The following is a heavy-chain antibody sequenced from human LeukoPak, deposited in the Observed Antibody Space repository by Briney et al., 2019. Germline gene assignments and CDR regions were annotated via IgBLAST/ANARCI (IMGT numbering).Heavy chain of an antibody. J-gene: IGHJ3*02. D-gene: IGHD1-26*01. CDR3: AKTLLGAPNDAFDI. CDR1: GFTFSSYA. Sequence: PGGSLRLSCVASGFTFSSYAMSWVRQAPGKGLEWVSAISGSGGSTYYADSVRGRFTISTDNSKNTLYLQMNSLRAEDTAVYYCAKTLLGAPNDAFDIWGQGTMVTVSS. V-gene: IGHV3-23*01. CDR2: ISGSGGST.